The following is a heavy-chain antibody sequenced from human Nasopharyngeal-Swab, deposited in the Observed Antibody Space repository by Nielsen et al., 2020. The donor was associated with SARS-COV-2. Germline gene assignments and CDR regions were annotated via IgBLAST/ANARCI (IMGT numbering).Heavy chain of an antibody. Sequence: GESLKLSCAASGFVFSGSAIHWVRQASGRGLEWVGRIGDKAHNYATTYAASVKGRFTISRDDSKNTAFLQMDSLKTEDTALYYCTTDFYFDYWGQGTLVTVSS. CDR2: IGDKAHNYAT. CDR3: TTDFYFDY. J-gene: IGHJ4*02. V-gene: IGHV3-73*01. CDR1: GFVFSGSA.